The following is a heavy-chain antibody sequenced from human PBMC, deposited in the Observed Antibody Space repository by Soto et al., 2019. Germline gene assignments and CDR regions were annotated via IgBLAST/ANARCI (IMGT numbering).Heavy chain of an antibody. CDR3: ARGDSSWYFGYYYYGMDV. D-gene: IGHD6-13*01. Sequence: QVQLVESGGGVVQPGRSLRLSCAASGFTFSSYAMHWVRQAPGKGLEWVAVISYDGSNKYYADSVKGRFTISRDNSKNTLYLKMNSLRAEDTAVYYGARGDSSWYFGYYYYGMDVWGQGTTVTVSS. CDR1: GFTFSSYA. V-gene: IGHV3-30-3*01. CDR2: ISYDGSNK. J-gene: IGHJ6*02.